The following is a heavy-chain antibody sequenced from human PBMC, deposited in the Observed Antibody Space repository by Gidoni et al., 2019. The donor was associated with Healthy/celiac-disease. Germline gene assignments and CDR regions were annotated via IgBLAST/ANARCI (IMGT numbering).Heavy chain of an antibody. CDR3: AKDFYGSGSYYVFDY. Sequence: EVQLVESGGGLVQPGRSLRPSCAASGFTFDDYAMHWVRQAPGKGLEWVSGISWNSGSIGYADSVKGRFTISRDNAKNSLYLQMNSLRAEDTALYYCAKDFYGSGSYYVFDYWGQGTLVTVSS. D-gene: IGHD3-10*01. J-gene: IGHJ4*02. CDR2: ISWNSGSI. V-gene: IGHV3-9*01. CDR1: GFTFDDYA.